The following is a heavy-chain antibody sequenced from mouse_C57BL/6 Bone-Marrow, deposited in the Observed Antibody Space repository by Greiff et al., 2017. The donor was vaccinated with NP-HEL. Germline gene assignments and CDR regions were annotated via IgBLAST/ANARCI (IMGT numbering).Heavy chain of an antibody. CDR3: ARGLYYGMTGFAY. CDR2: IYPGGGYT. Sequence: QVQLQQSGAELVRPGTSVKMSCKASGYTFTNYWIGWAKQRPGHGLEWIGDIYPGGGYTNYNEKFKGQATLTADKSSSTAYMQFSSLTSDDSAGYYCARGLYYGMTGFAYWGQGTLVTVSA. D-gene: IGHD2-1*01. CDR1: GYTFTNYW. V-gene: IGHV1-63*01. J-gene: IGHJ3*01.